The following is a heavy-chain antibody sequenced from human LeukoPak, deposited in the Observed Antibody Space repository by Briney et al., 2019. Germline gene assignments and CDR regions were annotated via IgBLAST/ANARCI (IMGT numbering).Heavy chain of an antibody. Sequence: GGSLRLSCAASGFTFSNAWMSWVRQAPGKGLEWVSAISGSGGSTYYADSVKGRFTISRDDSKNTLYLQMNSLRAEDTAVYYCAKDSSSGWYPADYFDYWGQGTLVTVSS. CDR1: GFTFSNAW. CDR2: ISGSGGST. V-gene: IGHV3-23*01. CDR3: AKDSSSGWYPADYFDY. D-gene: IGHD6-19*01. J-gene: IGHJ4*02.